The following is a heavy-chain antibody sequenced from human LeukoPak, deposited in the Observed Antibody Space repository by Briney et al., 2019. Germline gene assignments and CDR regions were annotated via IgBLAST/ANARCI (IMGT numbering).Heavy chain of an antibody. J-gene: IGHJ4*02. CDR1: GFTFSSYA. CDR2: ISSNGGST. Sequence: GGSLRLSCAASGFTFSSYAMHWVRQAPGKGLEYVSAISSNGGSTYYANSVKGRFTISRDNSKNTLYLQMGSLRAEDMAVYYCARSTIPYFDYWGQGTLVTVSS. D-gene: IGHD5-24*01. CDR3: ARSTIPYFDY. V-gene: IGHV3-64*01.